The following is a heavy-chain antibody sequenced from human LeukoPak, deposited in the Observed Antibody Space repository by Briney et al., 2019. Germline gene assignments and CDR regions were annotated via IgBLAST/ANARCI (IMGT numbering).Heavy chain of an antibody. CDR3: ARGPYSSSSDY. CDR1: GYSFTSYG. V-gene: IGHV1-18*01. Sequence: ASVKVSCKTSGYSFTSYGISLVRQAPGPGLDWMGWISAYNGNTNYAQKLQGRVTMTTDTSTSTAYMELRSLRSDDTAVYYCARGPYSSSSDYWGQGTLVTVSS. J-gene: IGHJ4*02. CDR2: ISAYNGNT. D-gene: IGHD6-13*01.